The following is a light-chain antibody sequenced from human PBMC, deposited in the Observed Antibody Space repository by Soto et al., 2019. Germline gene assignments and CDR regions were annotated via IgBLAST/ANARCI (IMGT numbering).Light chain of an antibody. V-gene: IGKV3-20*01. CDR1: QTLSIGS. Sequence: IVLEQAPGTLSYSQRTRATLFCRFSQTLSIGSLSWYQKKNGQAPRLLIYAAFTRHTGISDRLKGSGCRTDWVFSITRMQTEDSEVYFCQQYDGLPLTFGPGTKVDIK. CDR3: QQYDGLPLT. J-gene: IGKJ3*01. CDR2: AAF.